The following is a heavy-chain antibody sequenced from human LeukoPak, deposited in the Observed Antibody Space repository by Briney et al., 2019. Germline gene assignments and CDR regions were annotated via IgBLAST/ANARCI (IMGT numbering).Heavy chain of an antibody. CDR1: GFTFSSYW. J-gene: IGHJ1*01. CDR3: VRDLTTSSTAYFHH. Sequence: GGSLRLSCTASGFTFSSYWMNWVRQAPGKGLEWVSSISSSSRYIYYADSVKGRFTISRDDAKSSLFLQMNSLRVEDTAVYYCVRDLTTSSTAYFHHWGQGTLVTVSS. D-gene: IGHD3-22*01. CDR2: ISSSSRYI. V-gene: IGHV3-21*01.